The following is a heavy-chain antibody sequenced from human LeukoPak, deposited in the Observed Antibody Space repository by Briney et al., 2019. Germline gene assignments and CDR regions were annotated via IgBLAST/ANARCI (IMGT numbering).Heavy chain of an antibody. CDR2: IDPSDSYT. D-gene: IGHD6-19*01. Sequence: GESLKISCKGSGYTFATYWIGWVRQMPGKGLEWMGRIDPSDSYTNYSPSFQGHVTISADKSISTAYLQWSSLKASDTAMYYCARLAVAGLGWFDPWGQGTLVTVSS. CDR3: ARLAVAGLGWFDP. J-gene: IGHJ5*02. V-gene: IGHV5-10-1*01. CDR1: GYTFATYW.